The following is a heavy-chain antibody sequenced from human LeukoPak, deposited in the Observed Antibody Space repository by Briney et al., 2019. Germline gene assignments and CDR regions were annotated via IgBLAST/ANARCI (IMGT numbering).Heavy chain of an antibody. V-gene: IGHV1-18*01. CDR2: ISAYNGNT. D-gene: IGHD3-10*01. Sequence: ASVKVSCKASGYTFTSYGISWVRQAPGQGLEWVGWISAYNGNTNYAQKLQGRVTMTTDTSTSTAYMELRSLRSDDTAVYYCARDRPYGSVDDVVDPWGQGTLVTVSS. J-gene: IGHJ5*02. CDR1: GYTFTSYG. CDR3: ARDRPYGSVDDVVDP.